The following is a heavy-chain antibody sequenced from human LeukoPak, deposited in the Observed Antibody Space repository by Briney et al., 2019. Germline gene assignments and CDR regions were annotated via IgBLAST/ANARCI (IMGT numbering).Heavy chain of an antibody. J-gene: IGHJ4*02. D-gene: IGHD2-2*02. CDR3: ASPGPYCSSTSCYNRY. CDR2: ISSSSSYI. Sequence: GGSLRLSCAASGFTFSSYSMNGVRQAPGKGLEWVSSISSSSSYIYYADSVKGRFTISRDNAKNSLYLQMNSLRAEDTAVYYCASPGPYCSSTSCYNRYWGQGTLVTVSS. CDR1: GFTFSSYS. V-gene: IGHV3-21*01.